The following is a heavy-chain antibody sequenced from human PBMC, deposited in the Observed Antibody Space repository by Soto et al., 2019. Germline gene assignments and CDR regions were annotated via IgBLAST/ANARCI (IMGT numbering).Heavy chain of an antibody. V-gene: IGHV3-23*01. CDR1: KLTYSDYA. D-gene: IGHD1-20*01. J-gene: IGHJ4*02. Sequence: GGSLRLSCEASKLTYSDYAMTWVRQAPGKGLEWVASISGSGDNTYYADSVKGRFAISRDNSKSTLYLQMNSLRGDDTAVYYCAKWTSVFVEYRGQGTLVTVSS. CDR3: AKWTSVFVEY. CDR2: ISGSGDNT.